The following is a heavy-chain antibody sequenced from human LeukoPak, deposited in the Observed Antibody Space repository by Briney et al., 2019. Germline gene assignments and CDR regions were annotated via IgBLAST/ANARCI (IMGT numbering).Heavy chain of an antibody. CDR1: GGSISSYY. V-gene: IGHV4-4*09. CDR3: ARHDYGSGSYYAY. J-gene: IGHJ4*02. D-gene: IGHD3-10*01. Sequence: SETLSHTCTVSGGSISSYYWSWIRQPPGKGLEWIGYIYTSGSTNYNPSLKSRVTVSVDTSKNQFSLKLSSVTAADTAVYYCARHDYGSGSYYAYWGQGTLVTVSS. CDR2: IYTSGST.